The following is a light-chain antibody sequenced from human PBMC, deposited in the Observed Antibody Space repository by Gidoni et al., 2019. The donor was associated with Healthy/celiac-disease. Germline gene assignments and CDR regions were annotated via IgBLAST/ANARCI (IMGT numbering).Light chain of an antibody. CDR3: QQSYSTPPT. CDR2: AAS. V-gene: IGKV1-39*01. J-gene: IGKJ1*01. Sequence: IQMTQSPSSLSASVGDRVTITCRASQSISSYLNWYQQKPGKAPKLLIYAASSLQSWVPSRFSGSGSGTDFTLTISSLQPEDFATYYCQQSYSTPPTFGQGTKVEIK. CDR1: QSISSY.